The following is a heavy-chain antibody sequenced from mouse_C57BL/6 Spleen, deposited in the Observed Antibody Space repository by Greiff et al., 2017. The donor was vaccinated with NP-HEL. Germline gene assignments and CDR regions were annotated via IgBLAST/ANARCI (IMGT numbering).Heavy chain of an antibody. CDR3: ARLGAMDY. Sequence: EVKLMESGGGLVKPGGSLKLSCAASGFTFSDYGMHWVRQAPEKGLEWVAYISSGSSTIYYADTVKGRFTISSDNAKNTLFLQMTSLRSEDTAMYYCARLGAMDYWGQGTSVTVSS. J-gene: IGHJ4*01. CDR2: ISSGSSTI. V-gene: IGHV5-17*01. CDR1: GFTFSDYG.